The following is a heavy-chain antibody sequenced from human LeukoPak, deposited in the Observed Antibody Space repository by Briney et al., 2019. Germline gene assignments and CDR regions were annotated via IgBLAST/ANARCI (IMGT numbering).Heavy chain of an antibody. V-gene: IGHV4-59*01. D-gene: IGHD2-15*01. CDR3: ARVGYCSGGSCYFTWDY. Sequence: PSETLSLTCTVSGGSISSYYWTWIRQPPGKGLEWIGYIYYSGSTNYNPSLQSRVTISVDTSKNQFSLELSSVTAADTAVYYCARVGYCSGGSCYFTWDYWGQGTLVTVSS. CDR2: IYYSGST. CDR1: GGSISSYY. J-gene: IGHJ4*02.